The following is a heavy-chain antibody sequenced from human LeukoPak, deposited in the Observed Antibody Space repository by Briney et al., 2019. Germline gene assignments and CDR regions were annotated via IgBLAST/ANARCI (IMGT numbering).Heavy chain of an antibody. CDR1: GGSLSSSSYY. CDR3: ARRKYSGSDYGAFDI. J-gene: IGHJ3*02. CDR2: IYYSGST. D-gene: IGHD1-26*01. Sequence: SETLSLTCTVSGGSLSSSSYYWGWIRQPPGKGLEWIGSIYYSGSTYYNPSLKSRVTISVDTSKNQFSLKLSSVTAADTAVYYCARRKYSGSDYGAFDIWGQGTMVTVSS. V-gene: IGHV4-39*01.